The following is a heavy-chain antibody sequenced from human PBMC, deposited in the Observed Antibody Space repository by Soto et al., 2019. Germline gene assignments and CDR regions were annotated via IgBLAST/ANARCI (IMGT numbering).Heavy chain of an antibody. CDR1: GFTFSSYE. J-gene: IGHJ3*02. D-gene: IGHD3-22*01. CDR2: ISSSGSTI. V-gene: IGHV3-48*03. Sequence: EVQLVESGGGLVQPGGSLRLSCAASGFTFSSYEMNWVRQAPGKGLEWVSYISSSGSTIYYADSVKGRFTISRDNAKNSLYLQMNSLRAEDTAVYYCARETGMQYDSSADAFDIWGKGTMVTVSS. CDR3: ARETGMQYDSSADAFDI.